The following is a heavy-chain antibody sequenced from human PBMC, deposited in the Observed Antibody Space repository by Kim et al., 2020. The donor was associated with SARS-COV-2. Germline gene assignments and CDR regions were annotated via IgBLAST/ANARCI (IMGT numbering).Heavy chain of an antibody. CDR1: GFTFSSYS. J-gene: IGHJ6*01. D-gene: IGHD5-12*01. V-gene: IGHV3-48*02. CDR2: ISSSSTI. Sequence: GGSLRRSCAASGFTFSSYSMNWVRQAPGKGLEWVSYISSSSTIYYADSVKGRFTISRDNAKNSLYLQMNSLRDEDTAVYYCARVGRGLRAYYYYYGMDV. CDR3: ARVGRGLRAYYYYYGMDV.